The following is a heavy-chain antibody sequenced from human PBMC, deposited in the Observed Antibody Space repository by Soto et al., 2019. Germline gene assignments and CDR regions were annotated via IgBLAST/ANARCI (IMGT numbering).Heavy chain of an antibody. Sequence: EVQLLESGGGLVQPGGSLRLTCAASGFTFSSSAMSWGRQAPGKGREWVSASSGSGGSTYYPDSVKGRFTISRDDSKDTLFLQMNGLRAEDTAVYYCAKAPTTYDFPYYFDYWGQGTLVTVSS. CDR2: SSGSGGST. D-gene: IGHD3-3*01. J-gene: IGHJ4*02. CDR3: AKAPTTYDFPYYFDY. CDR1: GFTFSSSA. V-gene: IGHV3-23*01.